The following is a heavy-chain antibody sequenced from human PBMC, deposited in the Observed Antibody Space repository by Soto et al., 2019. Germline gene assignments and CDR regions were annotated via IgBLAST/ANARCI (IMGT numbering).Heavy chain of an antibody. CDR3: ARDCSGGSCYTAEDAFDI. CDR1: GGSISSYY. CDR2: FYYSGST. J-gene: IGHJ3*02. V-gene: IGHV4-59*01. D-gene: IGHD2-15*01. Sequence: QVQLQESGPGLVKPSETLSLTCTVSGGSISSYYWSWIRQPPGRGREGFGYFYYSGSTNYNHSLKRRVTISVDTSKNQFSLKLSSVTAADTAVYYCARDCSGGSCYTAEDAFDIWGQGTMVTVSS.